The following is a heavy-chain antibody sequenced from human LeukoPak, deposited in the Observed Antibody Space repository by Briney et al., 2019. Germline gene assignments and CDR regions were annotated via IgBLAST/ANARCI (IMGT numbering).Heavy chain of an antibody. Sequence: GGSLRLSCAASGFTLSSHLLHWVRQVPGKGLVWVSRINSDGSTAYYADSVKGRFTISRDNAKNTLYLQMNSLRAEDTAVYYCARESYGVVDYWGQGTLVTVSS. D-gene: IGHD4-17*01. CDR3: ARESYGVVDY. J-gene: IGHJ4*02. CDR1: GFTLSSHL. CDR2: INSDGSTA. V-gene: IGHV3-74*01.